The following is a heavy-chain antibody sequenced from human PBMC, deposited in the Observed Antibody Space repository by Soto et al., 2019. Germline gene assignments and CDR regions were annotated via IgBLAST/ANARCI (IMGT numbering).Heavy chain of an antibody. Sequence: EVQLLESGGGLVQPGGSLRLSCAASGFTFSSYAMSWVRQAPGKGLEWVSAVSGSGGSTYYADSVKGRFTISGDNSKNALYLQMDSLRADDTAVYYCAKDGGRIAEDQFDYWGKGTPVTVSS. D-gene: IGHD3-16*01. CDR1: GFTFSSYA. V-gene: IGHV3-23*01. CDR2: VSGSGGST. J-gene: IGHJ4*02. CDR3: AKDGGRIAEDQFDY.